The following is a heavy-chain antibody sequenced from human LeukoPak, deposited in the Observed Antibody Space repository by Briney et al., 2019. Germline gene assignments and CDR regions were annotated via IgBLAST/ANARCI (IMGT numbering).Heavy chain of an antibody. CDR3: ARALPHRRLMDTTMEQHWFDP. CDR1: GGTFSSYA. J-gene: IGHJ5*02. V-gene: IGHV1-69*06. Sequence: GASVKVSCKASGGTFSSYAISWVRQAPGQGLEWMGGIIPIFGTANYAQKFQGRVTITADKSTSTVYMELRSLRSEDTAMYYCARALPHRRLMDTTMEQHWFDPWGQGTLVTVSS. CDR2: IIPIFGTA. D-gene: IGHD5-18*01.